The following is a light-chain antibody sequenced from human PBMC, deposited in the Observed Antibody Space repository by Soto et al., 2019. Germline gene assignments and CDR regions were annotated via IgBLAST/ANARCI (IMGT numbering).Light chain of an antibody. Sequence: IRMTQSPSSFSASTGDRVTITSRASQGISNSLAWYQQKPGKVPKLLIYAASTLQSGVPSRFSGSGSGTDFTLTISSLQPEDVATYYCQKYNSAPWTFGQGTKVDIK. CDR3: QKYNSAPWT. CDR2: AAS. CDR1: QGISNS. V-gene: IGKV1-27*01. J-gene: IGKJ1*01.